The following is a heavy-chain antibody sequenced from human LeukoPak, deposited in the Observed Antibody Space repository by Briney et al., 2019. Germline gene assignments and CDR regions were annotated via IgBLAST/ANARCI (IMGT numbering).Heavy chain of an antibody. Sequence: PGRSLRLSCAASGFTFSSYAMHWVRQAPGKGPEWVAVISYDGSNKYYADSVKGRFTISRDNSKNTLYLQMNSLRAEDTAVYYCARGDGSFDYWGQGTLVTVSS. CDR2: ISYDGSNK. CDR3: ARGDGSFDY. CDR1: GFTFSSYA. D-gene: IGHD1-26*01. V-gene: IGHV3-30*04. J-gene: IGHJ4*02.